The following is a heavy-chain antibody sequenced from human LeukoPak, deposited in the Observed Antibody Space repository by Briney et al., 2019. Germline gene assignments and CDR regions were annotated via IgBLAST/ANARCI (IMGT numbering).Heavy chain of an antibody. D-gene: IGHD6-19*01. J-gene: IGHJ6*03. CDR1: DGSISSYY. CDR3: ARFRSAVAGTYNYYYLDV. V-gene: IGHV4-59*01. Sequence: SETLSLTCTVSDGSISSYYWSWIRLPPRKGLEYIGYVSYSGTTNYNPSLKSRLTISLDTSKNQISLRLSSVTAADTAVYYCARFRSAVAGTYNYYYLDVWGKGTTVTVSS. CDR2: VSYSGTT.